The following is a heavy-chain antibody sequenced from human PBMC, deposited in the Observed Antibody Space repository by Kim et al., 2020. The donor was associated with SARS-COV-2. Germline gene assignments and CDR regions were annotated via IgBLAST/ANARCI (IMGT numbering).Heavy chain of an antibody. J-gene: IGHJ6*02. D-gene: IGHD5-12*01. CDR3: AREKRVATFYYYYGMDV. CDR1: GFTFSSYA. Sequence: GGSLRLSCAASGFTFSSYAMHWVRQAPGKGLEWVAVISYDGSNKYYADSVKGRFTISRDNSKNTLYLQMNSLRAEDTAVYYCAREKRVATFYYYYGMDVWGQGTTVTVSS. CDR2: ISYDGSNK. V-gene: IGHV3-30*04.